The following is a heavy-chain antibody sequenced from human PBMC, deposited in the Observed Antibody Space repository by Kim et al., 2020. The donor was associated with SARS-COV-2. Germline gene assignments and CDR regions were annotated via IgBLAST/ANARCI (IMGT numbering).Heavy chain of an antibody. CDR3: ARARGGSYYYGMDV. CDR1: GFTFSSYA. Sequence: GGSLRLSCAASGFTFSSYAMHWVHQAPGKGLEWVAVISYDGSNKYYADSVKGRFTISRDNSKNTLYLQMNSLRAEDTAVYYCARARGGSYYYGMDVWGQG. J-gene: IGHJ6*02. V-gene: IGHV3-30-3*01. CDR2: ISYDGSNK. D-gene: IGHD1-26*01.